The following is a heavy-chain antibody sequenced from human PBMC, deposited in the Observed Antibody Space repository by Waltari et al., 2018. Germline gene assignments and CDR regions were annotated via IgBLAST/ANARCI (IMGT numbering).Heavy chain of an antibody. CDR2: IQYDGSIK. CDR1: GFTLGAYG. Sequence: QVHVVESGGGVVQPGGSLRLSCAASGFTLGAYGMHWVRQAPGKGLEWVAVIQYDGSIKNYADSVKGRFTISRENSKNTLYLEMKSLRAEDTAVYYCAREYSRICFQALDGWGQGTAVTVSS. V-gene: IGHV3-33*05. CDR3: AREYSRICFQALDG. D-gene: IGHD6-13*01. J-gene: IGHJ6*02.